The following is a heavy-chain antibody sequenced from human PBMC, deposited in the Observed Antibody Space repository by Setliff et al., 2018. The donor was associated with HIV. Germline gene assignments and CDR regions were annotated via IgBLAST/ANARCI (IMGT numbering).Heavy chain of an antibody. V-gene: IGHV4-4*07. J-gene: IGHJ4*02. CDR2: IYSTGDT. Sequence: SETLSLTCSVSGGSISNFYWSWIRQPPGKGLEWVGHIYSTGDTNYNPSLKSRVTLSADTSKNQLSLSLTSVTAADPAVYYCARVRLTMIMMVDYFDQWGQGTLVTVSS. CDR3: ARVRLTMIMMVDYFDQ. CDR1: GGSISNFY. D-gene: IGHD3-22*01.